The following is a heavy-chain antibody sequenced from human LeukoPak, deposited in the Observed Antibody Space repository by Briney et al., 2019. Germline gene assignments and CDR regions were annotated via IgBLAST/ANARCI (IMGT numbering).Heavy chain of an antibody. D-gene: IGHD3-10*01. CDR1: GFTFSSYS. V-gene: IGHV3-21*01. CDR2: ISSGSSYI. Sequence: SGGSLRLSCAASGFTFSSYSMNWVRQAPGKGLEWVSFISSGSSYIYYADSVKGRFTISRDNAKNSLYLQMNSLRAQDTAVYYCAKQSITMPQYYFDYWGQGTLVHVSS. J-gene: IGHJ4*02. CDR3: AKQSITMPQYYFDY.